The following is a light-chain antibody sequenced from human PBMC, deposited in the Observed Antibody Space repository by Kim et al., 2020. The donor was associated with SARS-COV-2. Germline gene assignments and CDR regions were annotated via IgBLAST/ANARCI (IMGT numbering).Light chain of an antibody. CDR1: NSNIVANT. CDR2: AND. Sequence: GQRVTISCSGGNSNIVANTVNWYQQFPGTAPKLLLSANDRRPSGVPDRFSVSQSGTSASLAISGLQSEDEADYYCATWDDSLNAWVFGGGTQLTVL. V-gene: IGLV1-44*01. J-gene: IGLJ3*02. CDR3: ATWDDSLNAWV.